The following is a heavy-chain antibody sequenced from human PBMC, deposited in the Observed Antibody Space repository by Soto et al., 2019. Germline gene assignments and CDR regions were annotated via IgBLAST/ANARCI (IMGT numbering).Heavy chain of an antibody. D-gene: IGHD5-12*01. J-gene: IGHJ4*02. Sequence: PSETLSLTCTVSGGSISSGGYYWSWIRQHPGKGLEWIWYIYYSGSTYYNPSLKSRVTISVDTSKNQFSLKLSSVTAADTAVYYCARANSGDDDEFDYWGQGTPVTVSS. V-gene: IGHV4-31*03. CDR3: ARANSGDDDEFDY. CDR1: GGSISSGGYY. CDR2: IYYSGST.